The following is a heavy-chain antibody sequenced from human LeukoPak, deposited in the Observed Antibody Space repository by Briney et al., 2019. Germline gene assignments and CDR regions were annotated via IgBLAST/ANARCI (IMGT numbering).Heavy chain of an antibody. J-gene: IGHJ4*02. CDR2: MYTSGST. V-gene: IGHV4-4*07. CDR3: ARYAITNTKTRKSALFDY. Sequence: PSETLSLTCTVSGGSISSYYWSWIRQPAGKGLEWIGRMYTSGSTNYNPSLKSRVTMSVDTSKNQFSLKLSSVTAADTAVYYCARYAITNTKTRKSALFDYWGQGTLVTVSS. CDR1: GGSISSYY. D-gene: IGHD3-10*01.